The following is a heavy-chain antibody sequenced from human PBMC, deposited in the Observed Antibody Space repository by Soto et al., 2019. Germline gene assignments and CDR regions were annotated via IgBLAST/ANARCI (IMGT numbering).Heavy chain of an antibody. CDR2: ISYDGSNK. V-gene: IGHV3-30*03. CDR3: ARDLVVWFGESWFDP. CDR1: GFTFSSYG. D-gene: IGHD3-10*01. J-gene: IGHJ5*02. Sequence: QVQLVESGGGVVQPGRSLRLSCAASGFTFSSYGMHWVRQAPGKGLEWVAVISYDGSNKYYADSVKGRFTISRDNSKNTLYLQMNSLRAEDTAVYYCARDLVVWFGESWFDPWGQGTLVTVSS.